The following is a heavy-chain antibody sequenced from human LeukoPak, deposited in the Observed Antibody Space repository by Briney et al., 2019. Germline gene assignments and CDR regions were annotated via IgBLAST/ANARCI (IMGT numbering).Heavy chain of an antibody. CDR3: AREDRGIVAPDY. Sequence: SQTLSLTCTVSGGSISSGDYYWSWIRQPPGKGLEWIGYIYYSGSTYYNPSLKSRVTISVDTSKTQFSLKLSSVTAADTAVYYCAREDRGIVAPDYWGQGTLVTVSS. CDR1: GGSISSGDYY. CDR2: IYYSGST. J-gene: IGHJ4*02. D-gene: IGHD5-12*01. V-gene: IGHV4-30-4*01.